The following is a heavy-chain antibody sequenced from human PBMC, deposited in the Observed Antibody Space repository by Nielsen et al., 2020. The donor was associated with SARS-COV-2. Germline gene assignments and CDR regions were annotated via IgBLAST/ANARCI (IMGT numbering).Heavy chain of an antibody. CDR2: IYYSGST. J-gene: IGHJ4*02. CDR3: ARHLVLLWFGELSTFDY. Sequence: GSLRLSCTVSGGSITSTSYYWGWIRQPPGKGLEWIGSIYYSGSTYYNPSLKSRVTISVDTSKNQFSLKLSSVTAADTAVYYCARHLVLLWFGELSTFDYWGQGTLVTVSS. CDR1: GGSITSTSYY. V-gene: IGHV4-39*01. D-gene: IGHD3-10*01.